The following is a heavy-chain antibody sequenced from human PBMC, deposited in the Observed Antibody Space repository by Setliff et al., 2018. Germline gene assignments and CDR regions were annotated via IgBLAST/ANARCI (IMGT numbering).Heavy chain of an antibody. Sequence: ASVKVSCKASGNRFTDYNLHWVRQAPGQGLEWMGWINPDSGDTHSAQKFQGRVTMTRDTSITTAYMDLTSLRSDDTAVYYCAKEGNKYGYSSGWFDPWGQGTLVTVSS. J-gene: IGHJ5*02. CDR1: GNRFTDYN. CDR3: AKEGNKYGYSSGWFDP. CDR2: INPDSGDT. D-gene: IGHD6-6*01. V-gene: IGHV1-2*02.